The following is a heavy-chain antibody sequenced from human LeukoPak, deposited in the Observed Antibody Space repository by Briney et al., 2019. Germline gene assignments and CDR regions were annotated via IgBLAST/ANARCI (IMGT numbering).Heavy chain of an antibody. CDR2: INHSGST. V-gene: IGHV4-34*01. J-gene: IGHJ5*02. D-gene: IGHD3-10*01. CDR3: ARDRPYYGSGSYNWFDP. CDR1: GGSFSGYY. Sequence: PSETLSLTCAVYGGSFSGYYWSWIRQPPGKGLEWIGEINHSGSTNYNPSLKSRVTISVDTSKNQFSLKLSSVTAADTAVYYCARDRPYYGSGSYNWFDPWGQGTLVTVSS.